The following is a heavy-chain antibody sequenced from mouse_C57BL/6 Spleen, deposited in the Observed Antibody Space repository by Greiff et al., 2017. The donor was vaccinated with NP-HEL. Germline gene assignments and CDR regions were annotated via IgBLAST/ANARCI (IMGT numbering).Heavy chain of an antibody. CDR3: ARYRTYFDY. Sequence: EVMLVESGGGLVQPGGSLSLSCAASGFTFTDYYMSWVRQPPGKALEWLGFIRNKANGYTTEYSASVKGRFTISRDNSQSILSLQMNSLRAEDSATSYCARYRTYFDYWGQGTTLTFSS. J-gene: IGHJ2*01. V-gene: IGHV7-3*01. CDR2: IRNKANGYTT. CDR1: GFTFTDYY.